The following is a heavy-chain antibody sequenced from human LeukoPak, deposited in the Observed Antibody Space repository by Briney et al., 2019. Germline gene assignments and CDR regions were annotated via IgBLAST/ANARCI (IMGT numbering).Heavy chain of an antibody. CDR3: ARDPRIVVVPAAGWFDP. D-gene: IGHD2-2*01. J-gene: IGHJ5*02. CDR2: ISAYNGNT. Sequence: GASVKASCKASGYTFTSYGISWVRQAPGQGLEWMGWISAYNGNTNYAQKLQGRVTMTTDTSTSTAYMELRSLRSDDTAVYYCARDPRIVVVPAAGWFDPWGQGTLVTVSS. V-gene: IGHV1-18*01. CDR1: GYTFTSYG.